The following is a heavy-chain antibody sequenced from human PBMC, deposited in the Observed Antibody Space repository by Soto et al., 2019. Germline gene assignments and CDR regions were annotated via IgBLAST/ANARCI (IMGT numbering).Heavy chain of an antibody. CDR2: INPSGGST. Sequence: ASVKVSCKASGYTFTSYYMHWVRQAPGQGLEWMGIINPSGGSTSYAQKFQGRVTMTRDTSTSTVYMELSSLRSEDTAVYYCARGVSYYDFWSGYYHDNWFDPWGQGTLVTVSS. D-gene: IGHD3-3*01. CDR3: ARGVSYYDFWSGYYHDNWFDP. J-gene: IGHJ5*02. CDR1: GYTFTSYY. V-gene: IGHV1-46*01.